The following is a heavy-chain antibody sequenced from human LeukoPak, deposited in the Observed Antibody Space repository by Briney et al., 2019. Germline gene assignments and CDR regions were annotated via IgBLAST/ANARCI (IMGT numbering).Heavy chain of an antibody. CDR2: INHSGST. Sequence: SETLSLTCAVYGGSFSGYYWSWIRQPPGKGLEWIGEINHSGSTNYNPSLKSRVTISVDTSKNQFSLKLSSVTAADTAVYYCPRERTMVRGVIPNWFDPWAREPWSPSPQ. CDR3: PRERTMVRGVIPNWFDP. CDR1: GGSFSGYY. J-gene: IGHJ5*02. V-gene: IGHV4-34*01. D-gene: IGHD3-10*01.